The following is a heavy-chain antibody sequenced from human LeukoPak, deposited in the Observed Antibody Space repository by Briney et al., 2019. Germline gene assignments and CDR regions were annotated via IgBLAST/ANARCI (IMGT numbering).Heavy chain of an antibody. CDR2: IHYSGST. J-gene: IGHJ3*02. V-gene: IGHV4-39*07. Sequence: PSETLSLTCSVSRASFNGSDYCWGWVRQPPGKGLEWIGSIHYSGSTYYNPSLKSRVTVSVDTSENQFSLKLSSVAAADTAVYFCVRTRLSDHIVPAAERADDACDMWGQGTMVTVSS. CDR3: VRTRLSDHIVPAAERADDACDM. D-gene: IGHD2-2*01. CDR1: RASFNGSDYC.